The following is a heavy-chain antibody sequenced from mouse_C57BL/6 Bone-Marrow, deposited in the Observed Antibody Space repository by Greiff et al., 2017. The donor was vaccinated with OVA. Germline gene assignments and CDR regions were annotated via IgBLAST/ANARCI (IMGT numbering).Heavy chain of an antibody. Sequence: EVMLVESGGGLVQPGGSMKLSCVASGFTFSNYWMNWVRQSPEKGLEWVAQIRLKSDNYATHYAESVKGRFTISRDDSKSSVYLQMNNLRAEDTGIYYCTGPITTVVNYWGQGTTLTVSS. CDR2: IRLKSDNYAT. V-gene: IGHV6-3*01. D-gene: IGHD1-1*01. CDR3: TGPITTVVNY. CDR1: GFTFSNYW. J-gene: IGHJ2*01.